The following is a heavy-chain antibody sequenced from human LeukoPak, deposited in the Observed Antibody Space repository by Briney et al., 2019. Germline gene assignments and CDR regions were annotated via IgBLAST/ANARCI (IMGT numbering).Heavy chain of an antibody. D-gene: IGHD3-10*01. CDR1: GHTFTSYA. V-gene: IGHV1-3*01. J-gene: IGHJ4*02. CDR3: ARDSNYYGSGSLDY. Sequence: ASVTVSCKASGHTFTSYAMHWVRQAPGQRLEWMGWINAGDGNTKYSQKFQGRVTITRDTSASTAYMELSSLRSEDTAVYYCARDSNYYGSGSLDYWGQGTLVTVSS. CDR2: INAGDGNT.